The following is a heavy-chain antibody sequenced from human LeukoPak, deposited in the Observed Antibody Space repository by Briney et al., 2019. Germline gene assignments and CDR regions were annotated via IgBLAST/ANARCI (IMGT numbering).Heavy chain of an antibody. J-gene: IGHJ6*03. Sequence: SETLSLTCTVSGYSISSGYYWGWLRQPPGKGLEWIGSIYHSGSTYYNPSLKSRVTISVDTSKNQFSLKLSSVTAADTAVYYCARVSVPATATSYYYYYMDVWGKGTTVAVSS. CDR1: GYSISSGYY. D-gene: IGHD2-2*01. CDR3: ARVSVPATATSYYYYYMDV. CDR2: IYHSGST. V-gene: IGHV4-38-2*02.